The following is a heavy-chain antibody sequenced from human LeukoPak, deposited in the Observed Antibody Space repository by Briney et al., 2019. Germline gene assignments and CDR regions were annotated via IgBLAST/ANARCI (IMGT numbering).Heavy chain of an antibody. CDR1: GFTFNNYA. Sequence: GGSLRLSCAAPGFTFNNYAMSWVRQAPGTGLEWVSTISSGATTTYYADSVKGRFSVSRDNSKNTLHLQANSLRVEDTAVYYCAFYYYGTTGYFDFWGQGTLVTVSS. CDR2: ISSGATTT. J-gene: IGHJ4*02. V-gene: IGHV3-23*01. CDR3: AFYYYGTTGYFDF. D-gene: IGHD3-22*01.